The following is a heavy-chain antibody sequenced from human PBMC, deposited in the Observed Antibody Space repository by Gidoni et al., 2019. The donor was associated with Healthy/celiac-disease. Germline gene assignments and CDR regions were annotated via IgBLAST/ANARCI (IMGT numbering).Heavy chain of an antibody. CDR3: ARDQRADRGDAFDI. CDR2: ISSSSSYI. CDR1: GFTFRSYS. D-gene: IGHD3-22*01. J-gene: IGHJ3*02. Sequence: EEQLVESGGGLVKPWGSLSLSCAASGFTFRSYSMNWVRQAPGKGLEWVSSISSSSSYIYYADSVKGRFTSSRDNAKNSLYLKMNSLRAEDTAVYYCARDQRADRGDAFDIWGQGTMVTVSS. V-gene: IGHV3-21*01.